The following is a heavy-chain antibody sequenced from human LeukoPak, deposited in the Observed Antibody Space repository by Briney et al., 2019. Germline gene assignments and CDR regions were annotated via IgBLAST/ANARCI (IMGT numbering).Heavy chain of an antibody. CDR1: GGTFSSYA. J-gene: IGHJ4*02. CDR3: ARARSGYDLDY. V-gene: IGHV1-8*02. Sequence: ASVKVSCKASGGTFSSYAINWVRQATGQGLEWMGWMNPNSGNTGYAQKFQGRVTMTRNTSISTAYMELSSLRSEDTAVYYCARARSGYDLDYWGQGTLVTVSS. CDR2: MNPNSGNT. D-gene: IGHD5-12*01.